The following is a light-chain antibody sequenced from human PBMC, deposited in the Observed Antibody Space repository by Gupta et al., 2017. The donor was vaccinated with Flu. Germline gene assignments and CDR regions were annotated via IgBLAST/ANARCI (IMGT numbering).Light chain of an antibody. J-gene: IGLJ2*01. Sequence: SSELTQDPAVSVALGQTVRITCQGDTLRNYYASWYQQKPGQAPVLVIYGKNNRPSGIPDRFSGSSPGNTASLTITGAQAEDEADYYCNFRDSSDNHVLFGGGTKLSVL. CDR2: GKN. V-gene: IGLV3-19*01. CDR3: NFRDSSDNHVL. CDR1: TLRNYY.